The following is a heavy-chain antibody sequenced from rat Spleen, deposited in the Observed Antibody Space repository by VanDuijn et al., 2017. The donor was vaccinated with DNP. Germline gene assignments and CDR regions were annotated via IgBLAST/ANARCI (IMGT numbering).Heavy chain of an antibody. CDR1: GFSLTTYI. CDR2: ISGDGNT. D-gene: IGHD4-3*01. CDR3: ARYESGYPYWYFDF. J-gene: IGHJ1*01. V-gene: IGHV2-6*01. Sequence: QVQLKESGPGLVQPSETLSLTCTVSGFSLTTYIITCIRQPPGKGLEWIAAISGDGNTFFNSALKSRLSISRDTSKSQVFLKMNSLQTEDTAMYFCARYESGYPYWYFDFWGPGTMVTVSS.